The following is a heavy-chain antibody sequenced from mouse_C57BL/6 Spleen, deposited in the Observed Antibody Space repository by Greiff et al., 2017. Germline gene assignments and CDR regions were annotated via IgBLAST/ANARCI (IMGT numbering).Heavy chain of an antibody. J-gene: IGHJ1*03. V-gene: IGHV2-5*01. D-gene: IGHD1-1*01. CDR3: AKTDGSSSYWYFDV. Sequence: VKLVESGPGLVQPSQSLSITCTVSGFSLTSYGVHWVRQSPGKGLEWLGVIWRGGSTDYNAAFMSRLSITKDNSKSQVFFKMNSLQADDTAIYYCAKTDGSSSYWYFDVWGTGTTVTVSS. CDR1: GFSLTSYG. CDR2: IWRGGST.